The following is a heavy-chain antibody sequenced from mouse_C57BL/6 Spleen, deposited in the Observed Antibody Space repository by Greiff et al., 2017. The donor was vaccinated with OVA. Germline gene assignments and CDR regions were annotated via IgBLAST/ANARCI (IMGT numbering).Heavy chain of an antibody. CDR3: ARGGVVATGPWYFDV. CDR2: ILPGSCST. V-gene: IGHV1-9*01. Sequence: QVQLQQSGAELMKPGASVKLSCKATGYTFTGYWIEWVKQRPGHGLEWIGEILPGSCSTNYNEKLKGKAPFTADTSSHTAYMQLSSLTAEDSAVYYCARGGVVATGPWYFDVWGTGTTVTVSS. J-gene: IGHJ1*03. D-gene: IGHD1-1*01. CDR1: GYTFTGYW.